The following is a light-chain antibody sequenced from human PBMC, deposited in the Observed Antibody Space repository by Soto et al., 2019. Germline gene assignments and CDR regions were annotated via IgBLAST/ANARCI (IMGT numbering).Light chain of an antibody. CDR3: QVRTNWSIA. CDR1: QSVSSN. Sequence: EIVMTQSPATLSVSPGERATLSCRASQSVSSNLAWYQQKPGQAPRLLIYDASNRATGIPARFSGTGSGTDFTPTINNLEPEDFAVYYCQVRTNWSIAFGRGTRLEIK. V-gene: IGKV3-11*01. J-gene: IGKJ5*01. CDR2: DAS.